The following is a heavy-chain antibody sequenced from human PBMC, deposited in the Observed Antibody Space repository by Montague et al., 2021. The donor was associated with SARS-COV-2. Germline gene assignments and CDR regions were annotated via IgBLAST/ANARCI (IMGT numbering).Heavy chain of an antibody. CDR3: ARDFAHLGD. CDR2: INGDGSAT. D-gene: IGHD3-16*01. Sequence: SLRLSCAASGFIFKDYWMHWVRQVPGKGLVWVSRINGDGSATNFGDFVKGRFTISRDNAENTLYLQMDSLRAEDTAVYYCARDFAHLGDWGQGTLVTVSS. V-gene: IGHV3-74*01. J-gene: IGHJ4*02. CDR1: GFIFKDYW.